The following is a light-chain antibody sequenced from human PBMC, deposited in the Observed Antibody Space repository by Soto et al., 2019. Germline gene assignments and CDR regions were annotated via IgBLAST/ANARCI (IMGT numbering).Light chain of an antibody. CDR1: QRISSY. V-gene: IGKV1-39*01. J-gene: IGKJ4*01. CDR2: ASS. CDR3: QQSYSIPFT. Sequence: DIQMTQSPSSLSASVGDSVTITCRTSQRISSYLNWYQHSPGKAPKLLIYASSYLQSGVPSRFSGSGSVTDCTLTISSLQPEDFAIYYCQQSYSIPFTFGGGTKVEIK.